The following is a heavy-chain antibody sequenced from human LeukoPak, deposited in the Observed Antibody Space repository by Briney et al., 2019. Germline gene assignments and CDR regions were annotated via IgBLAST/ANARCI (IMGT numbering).Heavy chain of an antibody. D-gene: IGHD3-22*01. CDR1: GFTFSDFY. CDR2: ISRSGVPK. V-gene: IGHV3-11*01. Sequence: GGSLRLSCTASGFTFSDFYMSWIRQAPGMGREWVSYISRSGVPKYYADSVKGRFTISRDNSKNSLYLQMNSLRAEDTAVYYCAKDGSGKSGYYLVDYWGQGTLVTVSS. J-gene: IGHJ4*02. CDR3: AKDGSGKSGYYLVDY.